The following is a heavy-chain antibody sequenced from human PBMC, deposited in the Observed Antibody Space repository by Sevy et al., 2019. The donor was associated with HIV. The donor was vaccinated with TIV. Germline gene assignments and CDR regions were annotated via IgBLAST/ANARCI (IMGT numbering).Heavy chain of an antibody. Sequence: GGSLRLSCAASGFTFSDYYMSWIRQAPGKGLEWVSYISSSGSTIYYANSVKGRFTISRDNAKNSLYLKMNSMRAEDKAVYYCAQNAEADLNWFDPWGQGTLVTVSS. V-gene: IGHV3-11*01. D-gene: IGHD6-13*01. CDR1: GFTFSDYY. J-gene: IGHJ5*02. CDR3: AQNAEADLNWFDP. CDR2: ISSSGSTI.